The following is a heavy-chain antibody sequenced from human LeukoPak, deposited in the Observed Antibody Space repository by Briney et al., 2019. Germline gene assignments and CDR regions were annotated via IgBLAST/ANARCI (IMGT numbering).Heavy chain of an antibody. CDR1: GGTFISYA. V-gene: IGHV1-69*13. CDR3: ARGDVDIVVVPAATRYYGMDV. CDR2: IIPIFGTA. J-gene: IGHJ6*02. D-gene: IGHD2-2*01. Sequence: ASVKVSCKASGGTFISYAISWVRQAPGQGLEWMGGIIPIFGTANYAQKFQGRVTITADESTSTAYMELSSLRSEDTAVYYCARGDVDIVVVPAATRYYGMDVWGQGTTVTVSS.